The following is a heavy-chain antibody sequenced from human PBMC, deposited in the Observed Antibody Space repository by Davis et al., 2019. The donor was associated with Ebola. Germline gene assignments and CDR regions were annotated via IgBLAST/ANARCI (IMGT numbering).Heavy chain of an antibody. Sequence: PSETLSLTCGVYGGSFSGYHWSWFRQPPGKGLEWIGEINDSGSTNYKPSLKSRVTISVDTSKNQFSLNLRSVTAADTAVYYCARRGAEAGQWYFDLWGRGAPVTVSS. CDR2: INDSGST. CDR3: ARRGAEAGQWYFDL. V-gene: IGHV4-34*01. D-gene: IGHD1-14*01. CDR1: GGSFSGYH. J-gene: IGHJ2*01.